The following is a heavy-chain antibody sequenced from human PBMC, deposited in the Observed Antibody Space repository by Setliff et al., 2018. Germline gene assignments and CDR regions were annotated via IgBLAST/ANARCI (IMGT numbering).Heavy chain of an antibody. CDR2: ISGGGSTT. Sequence: GGSLRLSCAASGFTFYSYAMSWVRQAPGKGLEWVSRISGGGSTTYYADSVKGRFTISRYNSQNTLYLQMNSLRVEDTAVYYCAKGPQYCSGTNCYRPDYWGQGTLVTVSS. CDR3: AKGPQYCSGTNCYRPDY. D-gene: IGHD2-15*01. V-gene: IGHV3-23*01. CDR1: GFTFYSYA. J-gene: IGHJ4*02.